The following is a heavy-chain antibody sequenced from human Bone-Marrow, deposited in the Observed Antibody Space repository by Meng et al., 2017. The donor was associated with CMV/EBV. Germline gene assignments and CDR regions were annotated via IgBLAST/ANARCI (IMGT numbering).Heavy chain of an antibody. J-gene: IGHJ4*02. D-gene: IGHD2-15*01. CDR1: GFTFSSYG. Sequence: GGSRRLSCAASGFTFSSYGMHWVRQAPGKGLEWVAFIRYDGSNKYYADSVKGRFTISRDNSKNTLYLQMNSLRAEDTAVYYCAKDKVDGGQRYCSGGSCGLIDYWGQGTLVTVSS. V-gene: IGHV3-30*02. CDR2: IRYDGSNK. CDR3: AKDKVDGGQRYCSGGSCGLIDY.